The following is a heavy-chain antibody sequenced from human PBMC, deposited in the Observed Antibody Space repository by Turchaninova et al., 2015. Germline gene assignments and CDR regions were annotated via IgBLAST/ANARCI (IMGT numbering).Heavy chain of an antibody. Sequence: LGGPISSGGYYWSWIRQLPGKGLEWIGYIYYSGRTHYNPSLKSRIRMSVDTSKSQFSLKLNSVTAADTAGYYCARALPPIPSCTGTSCYSGWFDPWGQGTLVTVSS. CDR2: IYYSGRT. V-gene: IGHV4-31*02. D-gene: IGHD2-2*02. CDR1: GGPISSGGYY. J-gene: IGHJ5*02. CDR3: ARALPPIPSCTGTSCYSGWFDP.